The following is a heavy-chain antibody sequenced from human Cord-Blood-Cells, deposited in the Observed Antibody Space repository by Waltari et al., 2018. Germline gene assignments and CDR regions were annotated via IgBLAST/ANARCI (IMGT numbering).Heavy chain of an antibody. Sequence: QVQLPQWGAGLLKPSETLSLTCAVYVGSFSGYYGSMLRTPPGKGLEWIGEINHSGSTNYNPSLKSRVTISVDTSKNQFSLKLSSVTAADTAVYYCARVNDFWSGYYYYYYYGMDVWGQGTTVTVSS. J-gene: IGHJ6*02. D-gene: IGHD3-3*01. CDR1: VGSFSGYY. CDR3: ARVNDFWSGYYYYYYYGMDV. CDR2: INHSGST. V-gene: IGHV4-34*01.